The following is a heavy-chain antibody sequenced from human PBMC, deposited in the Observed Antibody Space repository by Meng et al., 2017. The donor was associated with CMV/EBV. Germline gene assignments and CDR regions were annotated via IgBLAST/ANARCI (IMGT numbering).Heavy chain of an antibody. CDR2: INSDGSST. CDR1: GFTFSSFW. J-gene: IGHJ2*01. CDR3: AREGYSSGWYPGGYLDL. Sequence: GESLKISCAASGFTFSSFWMHWVRQVPGKGLVWVSRINSDGSSTNYAGSVKGRFTVSRDNAKNTLYLQMNSLRAEDTAVYYCAREGYSSGWYPGGYLDLWGRGALVTVSS. V-gene: IGHV3-74*01. D-gene: IGHD6-19*01.